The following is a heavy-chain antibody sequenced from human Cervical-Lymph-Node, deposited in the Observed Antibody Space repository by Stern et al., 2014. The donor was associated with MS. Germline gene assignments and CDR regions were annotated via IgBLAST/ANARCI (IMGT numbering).Heavy chain of an antibody. Sequence: EMQLVESGGGLVKPGGSLRLSCAASGFTFSSYSMNWVRQAPGKGLEWVASISSVCSYIYYADSLKGRFTISRDNAKNSLYLQMNSLRAEDTAVYYCARGRGGNYRYYFDYWGQGTLVTVSS. V-gene: IGHV3-21*01. CDR1: GFTFSSYS. J-gene: IGHJ4*02. D-gene: IGHD4-23*01. CDR2: ISSVCSYI. CDR3: ARGRGGNYRYYFDY.